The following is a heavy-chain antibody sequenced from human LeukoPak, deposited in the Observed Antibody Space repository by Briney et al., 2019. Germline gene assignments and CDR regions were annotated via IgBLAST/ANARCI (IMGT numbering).Heavy chain of an antibody. J-gene: IGHJ4*02. Sequence: PSETLSLTCAVYGGSFSGYYWSWIRQPPGKGLEWIGEINHSGSTNYNPSLTSRVTISVDTSKNQFSLKLSSVTAADTAVYYCARALVVPAASDYWGQGTLVTVSS. V-gene: IGHV4-34*01. CDR1: GGSFSGYY. D-gene: IGHD2-2*01. CDR3: ARALVVPAASDY. CDR2: INHSGST.